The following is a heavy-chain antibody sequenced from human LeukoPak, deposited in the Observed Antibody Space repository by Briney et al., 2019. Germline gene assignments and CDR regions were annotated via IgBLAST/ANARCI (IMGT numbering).Heavy chain of an antibody. V-gene: IGHV3-23*01. CDR3: AKGGYTQIDYGMDV. Sequence: GGSLRLYCAASGFTCSSYVMSWVRQAPGKGLEWVSTISGSGGSTYYADSVKGRFTISRDNSKNTLYLQMNSLRAEDTAVYYCAKGGYTQIDYGMDVWGKGTTVTVSS. CDR1: GFTCSSYV. D-gene: IGHD5-18*01. J-gene: IGHJ6*04. CDR2: ISGSGGST.